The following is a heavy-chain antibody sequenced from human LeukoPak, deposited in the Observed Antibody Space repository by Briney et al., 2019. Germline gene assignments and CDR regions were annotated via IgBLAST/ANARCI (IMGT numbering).Heavy chain of an antibody. Sequence: GGSLRLSCAASGFTFSSYEMNCVRQAPGKGLEWVSYISSSGSTIYYTDSVKGRFTISRDNAKNSPCLQMNSLRAEDTAVYYCARSPGVGASSIYYGMDVWGKGTTVTVSS. J-gene: IGHJ6*04. CDR1: GFTFSSYE. V-gene: IGHV3-48*03. CDR3: ARSPGVGASSIYYGMDV. D-gene: IGHD3-3*01. CDR2: ISSSGSTI.